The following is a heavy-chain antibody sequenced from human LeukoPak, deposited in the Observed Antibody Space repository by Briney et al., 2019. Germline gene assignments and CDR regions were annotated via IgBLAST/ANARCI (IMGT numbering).Heavy chain of an antibody. CDR3: ARGGGYWTNWFDP. CDR2: IYYSGST. V-gene: IGHV4-59*01. D-gene: IGHD2-21*01. Sequence: SETLSLTCTVSGGSISSYYWSWIRQPPGKGLEWIGYIYYSGSTNYNPSLKSRVTISVDTSKNQFSLKLSSVTAADTAVYYCARGGGYWTNWFDPWGQGTLVTVSS. CDR1: GGSISSYY. J-gene: IGHJ5*02.